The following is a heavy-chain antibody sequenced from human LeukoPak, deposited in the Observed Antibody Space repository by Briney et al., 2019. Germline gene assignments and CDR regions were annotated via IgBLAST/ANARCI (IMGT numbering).Heavy chain of an antibody. CDR1: GYSISSGYY. CDR3: ARVGNPLVTVFAWFDP. J-gene: IGHJ5*02. Sequence: SETLSPTCTVSGYSISSGYYWGWIRQPPGKGLEWIGSIYYSGSTNYNPSLKSRVTISVDTSKNQFSLKLSSVTAADTAVYYCARVGNPLVTVFAWFDPWGQGTLVTVSS. CDR2: IYYSGST. V-gene: IGHV4-38-2*02. D-gene: IGHD3-3*01.